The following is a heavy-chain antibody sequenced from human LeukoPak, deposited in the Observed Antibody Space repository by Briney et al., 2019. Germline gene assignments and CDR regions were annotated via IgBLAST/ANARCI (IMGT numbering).Heavy chain of an antibody. J-gene: IGHJ6*03. CDR3: ARDAIPLDCSGGSCYSEDYYYYMDV. CDR2: ISSSGGST. Sequence: GGSLRLSCAASGFTFSSYAMHWVRQAPGKGLEYVSAISSSGGSTYYANSVKGRFTISRDNSKNTLYLQMGSLRAEDMAVYYCARDAIPLDCSGGSCYSEDYYYYMDVWGKGTTVTVSS. V-gene: IGHV3-64*01. D-gene: IGHD2-15*01. CDR1: GFTFSSYA.